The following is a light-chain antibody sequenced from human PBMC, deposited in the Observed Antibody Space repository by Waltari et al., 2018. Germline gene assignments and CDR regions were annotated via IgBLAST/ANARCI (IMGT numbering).Light chain of an antibody. J-gene: IGKJ3*01. V-gene: IGKV1-39*01. CDR2: AAS. CDR1: QNIGTF. CDR3: QQSYSTPPVFA. Sequence: DRQMTQSPSSLSASVGDRVTIACRASQNIGTFLNWYQQTPGRAPKLLIYAASTLQSGVPSRFSGTGSGTDFTLTINNLQPEDFATYFCQQSYSTPPVFAFAPGTKLEMK.